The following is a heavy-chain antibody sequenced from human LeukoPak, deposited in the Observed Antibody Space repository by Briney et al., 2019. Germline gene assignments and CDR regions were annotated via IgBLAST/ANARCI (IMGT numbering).Heavy chain of an antibody. D-gene: IGHD3-3*02. V-gene: IGHV3-33*01. J-gene: IGHJ5*02. CDR3: ARSIFGVVNWFDP. CDR1: GFTFSSFG. CDR2: IWYHGNEI. Sequence: GRSLRLSCAASGFTFSSFGMHWVRKAPGKGLEWVAVIWYHGNEIHYVDSVKGRFTISRDNSKNTLYLQMGSLRAEDMAVYYCARSIFGVVNWFDPWGQGTLVTVSS.